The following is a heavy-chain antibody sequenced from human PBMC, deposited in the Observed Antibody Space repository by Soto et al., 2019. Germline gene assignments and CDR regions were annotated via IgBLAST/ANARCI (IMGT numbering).Heavy chain of an antibody. Sequence: LRLSCAASGITFSSYGMHWVRQAPGKGLEWVAVISYDGNNKYYADSVKGRFTISRDNSKNTLFLQMNSLRDEDTAVYYCARDFSRGGSGYYPFDYWGQGTLVTVSS. V-gene: IGHV3-30*03. D-gene: IGHD3-22*01. J-gene: IGHJ4*02. CDR2: ISYDGNNK. CDR3: ARDFSRGGSGYYPFDY. CDR1: GITFSSYG.